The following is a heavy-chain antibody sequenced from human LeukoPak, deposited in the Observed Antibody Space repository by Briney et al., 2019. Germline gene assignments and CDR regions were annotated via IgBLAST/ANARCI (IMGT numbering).Heavy chain of an antibody. J-gene: IGHJ6*03. CDR3: ATGPGANYYYYYLEV. D-gene: IGHD4/OR15-4a*01. CDR1: GFTFSSYG. Sequence: GGSLRLSCAASGFTFSSYGMHWVRQAPGRGLEWVAVISYDGSNKYYADSVKGRFTISRDNSKNTLYLQMNSLRAEDTAVYYCATGPGANYYYYYLEVWGKGTKVT. CDR2: ISYDGSNK. V-gene: IGHV3-30*03.